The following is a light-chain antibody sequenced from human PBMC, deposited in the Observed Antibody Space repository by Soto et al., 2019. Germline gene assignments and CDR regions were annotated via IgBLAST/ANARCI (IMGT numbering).Light chain of an antibody. J-gene: IGLJ1*01. V-gene: IGLV1-40*01. Sequence: QSVLTQPPSASGAPGQRVTISCTGSSSNIGAHYDVHWYQQLPGTAPKLLIYGNSNRPSGVPDRFSGSKSGTSASLAITGLQAEDKADYYCGTWDTSLSAYVFGTGTKVTVL. CDR2: GNS. CDR3: GTWDTSLSAYV. CDR1: SSNIGAHYD.